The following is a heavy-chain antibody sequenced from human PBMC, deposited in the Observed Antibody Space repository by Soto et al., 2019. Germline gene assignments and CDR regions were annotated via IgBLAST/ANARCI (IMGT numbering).Heavy chain of an antibody. D-gene: IGHD1-26*01. V-gene: IGHV4-31*03. CDR1: NASITSSGYY. Sequence: QVQLQESGPRLVEASQTLSLTCTVSNASITSSGYYWSWVRQPPGKGLEWIGNIYHSGSTFYRTSLQSRLTTSVDTSENQCSLTLRSVTAADTGVYHCARMSGSYYVPDYWGQGTLVTVSS. J-gene: IGHJ4*02. CDR3: ARMSGSYYVPDY. CDR2: IYHSGST.